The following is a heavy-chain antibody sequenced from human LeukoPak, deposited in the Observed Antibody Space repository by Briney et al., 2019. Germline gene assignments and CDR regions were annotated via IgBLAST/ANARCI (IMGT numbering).Heavy chain of an antibody. Sequence: PSETLSLTCTVSGGSISSSSYYWGWIRQLPGKGLEWIGSIYYSGSTYYNPSLKSRVTISVDTSKNQFSLKLSSVTAADTAVYYCASATPCSSTSCPYYYYYYGMDVWGQGTTVTVSS. V-gene: IGHV4-39*01. CDR2: IYYSGST. J-gene: IGHJ6*02. CDR3: ASATPCSSTSCPYYYYYYGMDV. D-gene: IGHD2-2*01. CDR1: GGSISSSSYY.